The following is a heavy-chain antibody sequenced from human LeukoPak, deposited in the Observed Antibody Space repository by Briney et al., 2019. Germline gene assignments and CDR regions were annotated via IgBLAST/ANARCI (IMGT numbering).Heavy chain of an antibody. CDR2: ISSSSSYI. CDR3: VGSRTYLSSAFDI. J-gene: IGHJ3*02. D-gene: IGHD1-26*01. CDR1: EFTFSSYS. Sequence: PGGSLRLSCAASEFTFSSYSMNWVRQAPGKGLEWVSSISSSSSYIYYADSLKGRFTTSRDNAKNSLYLQMNSLRAEDTAVYHCVGSRTYLSSAFDIWGQGTMVTVSS. V-gene: IGHV3-21*01.